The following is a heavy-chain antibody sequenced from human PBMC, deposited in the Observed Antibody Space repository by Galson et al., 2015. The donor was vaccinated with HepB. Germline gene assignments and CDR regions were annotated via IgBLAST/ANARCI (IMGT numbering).Heavy chain of an antibody. Sequence: SGYTFTSYGISWVRQAPGQGLEWMGWISAYNGNTKYAQKVQGRVTMTTDTSTSTAYMELRSLRSDDTAVYYCARDRIAARPGWFDYWGQGALVTVSS. CDR1: GYTFTSYG. J-gene: IGHJ4*02. D-gene: IGHD6-6*01. CDR3: ARDRIAARPGWFDY. V-gene: IGHV1-18*04. CDR2: ISAYNGNT.